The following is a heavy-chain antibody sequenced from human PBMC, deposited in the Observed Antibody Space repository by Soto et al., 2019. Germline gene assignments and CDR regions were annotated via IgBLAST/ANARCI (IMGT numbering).Heavy chain of an antibody. CDR1: GFTFSSYA. V-gene: IGHV3-23*01. J-gene: IGHJ4*02. CDR3: AKDLDILVVPAASIPSQQDY. CDR2: ISGSGGST. Sequence: PGGSLRLSCAASGFTFSSYAMSWVRQAPGKGLEWVSAISGSGGSTYYADSVKGRFTISRDNSKNTLYLQMNSLRAEDTAVYYCAKDLDILVVPAASIPSQQDYRAQRTLVTVSS. D-gene: IGHD2-2*01.